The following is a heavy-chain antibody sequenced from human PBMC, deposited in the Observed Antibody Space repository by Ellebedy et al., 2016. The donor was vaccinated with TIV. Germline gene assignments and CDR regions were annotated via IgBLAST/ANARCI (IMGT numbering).Heavy chain of an antibody. CDR2: IYYSGDT. CDR3: VRHYYESSGSTNYFDY. Sequence: SCTVSGGSINSGDYYWSWIRQSPGKVLEWIGYIYYSGDTYYNPSLKSRLTISVDTSRNQFSLTLSAVTAADTAVYFCVRHYYESSGSTNYFDYWGQGTLVTVSS. CDR1: GGSINSGDYY. D-gene: IGHD3-22*01. J-gene: IGHJ4*02. V-gene: IGHV4-30-4*01.